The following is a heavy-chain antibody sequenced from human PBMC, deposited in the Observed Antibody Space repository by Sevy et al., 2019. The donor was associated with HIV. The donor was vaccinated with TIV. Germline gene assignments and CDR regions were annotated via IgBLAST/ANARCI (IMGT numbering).Heavy chain of an antibody. CDR2: IKSKTDGETT. D-gene: IGHD5-12*01. Sequence: GGSLRLSCAASGFTFSNAWMSWVRQAPGKGLEWVGRIKSKTDGETTDYAAPVKGRFTISRDDSKNTLYLQMNSLKTEDTAVYYCTTDGYSGYDSYFDYWGQGTLVTVSS. CDR3: TTDGYSGYDSYFDY. J-gene: IGHJ4*02. CDR1: GFTFSNAW. V-gene: IGHV3-15*01.